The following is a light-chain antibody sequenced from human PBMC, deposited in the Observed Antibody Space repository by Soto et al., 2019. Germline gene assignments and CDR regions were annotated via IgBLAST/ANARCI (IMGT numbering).Light chain of an antibody. CDR2: GAS. CDR3: QQYNDWPSHIT. J-gene: IGKJ3*01. V-gene: IGKV3-20*01. Sequence: EILLTQFPGTLSLSPGERATLSCRASQSVTSNYLAWYQQKPGQAPGLLIYGASSKATGIPDRFSGSGSGTDFTLTISSLQSEDFAVYYCQQYNDWPSHITFGPGTKVDIK. CDR1: QSVTSNY.